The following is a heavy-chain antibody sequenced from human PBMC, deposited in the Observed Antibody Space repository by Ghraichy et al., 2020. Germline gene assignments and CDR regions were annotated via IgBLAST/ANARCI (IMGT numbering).Heavy chain of an antibody. Sequence: SVKVSCKASGGTFSSYTISWVRQAPGQGLEWMGRIIPILGIANYAQKFQGRVTITADKSTSTAYMELSSLRSEDTAVYYCARDWMTTVTTDRVHFDYWGQGTLVTVSS. CDR3: ARDWMTTVTTDRVHFDY. CDR1: GGTFSSYT. J-gene: IGHJ4*02. D-gene: IGHD4-17*01. V-gene: IGHV1-69*04. CDR2: IIPILGIA.